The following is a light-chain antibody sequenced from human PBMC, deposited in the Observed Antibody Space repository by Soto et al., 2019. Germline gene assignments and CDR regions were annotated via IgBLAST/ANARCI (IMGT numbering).Light chain of an antibody. J-gene: IGKJ4*01. Sequence: EIVLTQSPATLSLSPGERATLSCRASQSVSSYLAWYQQKPGQAPRLLIYDASNRATGIPARFSGSGSGTDFTLTISSLEHEDFVVYYCQQSSNWPLTFGGGTKADIK. CDR2: DAS. V-gene: IGKV3-11*01. CDR3: QQSSNWPLT. CDR1: QSVSSY.